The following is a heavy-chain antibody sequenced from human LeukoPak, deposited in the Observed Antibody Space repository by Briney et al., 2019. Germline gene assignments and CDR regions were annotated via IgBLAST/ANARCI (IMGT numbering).Heavy chain of an antibody. CDR3: AKGHSDYGTGFDL. CDR1: GFTFGSYV. D-gene: IGHD4-17*01. Sequence: PGGSLRLSCAASGFTFGSYVMSCVRQAPGKGLEWVSIISGSGGNTYNVDSVKGRFSISRDNSKNTLYLQMNSLRAEDTAVYYCAKGHSDYGTGFDLWGRGTLVTVSS. CDR2: ISGSGGNT. V-gene: IGHV3-23*01. J-gene: IGHJ4*02.